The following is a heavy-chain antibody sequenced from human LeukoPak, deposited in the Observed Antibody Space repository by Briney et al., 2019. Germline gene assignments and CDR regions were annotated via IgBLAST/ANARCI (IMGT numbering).Heavy chain of an antibody. Sequence: GGSLRLSCAASGFTFSSYSMNWVRQAPGKGLEWVSYIGTSSNFKYYADSVRGRLTISRDNAKNSLYLQMNSLRAEDTAVYYCARDRGYYGSGRCDAFDIWGQGTMVTVSS. CDR1: GFTFSSYS. D-gene: IGHD3-10*01. J-gene: IGHJ3*02. CDR3: ARDRGYYGSGRCDAFDI. V-gene: IGHV3-21*01. CDR2: IGTSSNFK.